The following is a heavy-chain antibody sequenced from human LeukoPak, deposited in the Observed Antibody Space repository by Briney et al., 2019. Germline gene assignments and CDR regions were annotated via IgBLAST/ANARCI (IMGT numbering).Heavy chain of an antibody. CDR2: IYYSGST. Sequence: SETLSLTCTVSGGSISSYYWSWIRQPPGKGPEWIGYIYYSGSTNYNPSLKSRVTISVDTSKNQFSLKLSSVTAADTAVYYCASAYYDILTGYPSYGMDVWGQGTTVTVSS. CDR3: ASAYYDILTGYPSYGMDV. J-gene: IGHJ6*02. CDR1: GGSISSYY. D-gene: IGHD3-9*01. V-gene: IGHV4-59*01.